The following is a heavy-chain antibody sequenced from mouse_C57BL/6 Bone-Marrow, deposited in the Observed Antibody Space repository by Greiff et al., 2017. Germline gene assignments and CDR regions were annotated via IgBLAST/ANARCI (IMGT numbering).Heavy chain of an antibody. CDR2: IHPNSGST. CDR3: ASSALLLRYWYFDV. J-gene: IGHJ1*03. D-gene: IGHD1-1*01. V-gene: IGHV1-64*01. CDR1: GYTFTSYW. Sequence: QVQLQQPGAELVKPGASVKLSCKASGYTFTSYWMHWVKQRPGQGLEWIGMIHPNSGSTNYNEKFKSKATLTVDKSSSTAYMQLSSLTSEDSAVYYCASSALLLRYWYFDVWGTGTTVTVSS.